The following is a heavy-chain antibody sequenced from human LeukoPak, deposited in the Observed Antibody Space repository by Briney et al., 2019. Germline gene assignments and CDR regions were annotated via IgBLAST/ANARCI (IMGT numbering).Heavy chain of an antibody. Sequence: GGSLRLSCAASGFTVSKYGMLWVREAPWKGLESVSRINTDGTGTTYADSVKGRFTVSRDNADNTMFLQMNSVRDEDTAVYYCATKQWLAPPPDSWGQGTPVTVSS. V-gene: IGHV3-74*01. J-gene: IGHJ4*02. CDR1: GFTVSKYG. D-gene: IGHD6-19*01. CDR2: INTDGTGT. CDR3: ATKQWLAPPPDS.